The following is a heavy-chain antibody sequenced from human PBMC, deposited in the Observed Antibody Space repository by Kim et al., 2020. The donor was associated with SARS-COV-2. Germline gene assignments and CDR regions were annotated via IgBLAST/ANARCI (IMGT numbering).Heavy chain of an antibody. V-gene: IGHV3-23*01. Sequence: GGSLRLSCAASGFTFSSYAMSWVRQAPGKGLEWVSAISGSGGSTYYADSVKGRFTISRDNSKNTLYLQMNSLRAEDTAVYYCAKGVKGGIAVAGTYYYGVGVWGPGATGTVSS. CDR2: ISGSGGST. CDR3: AKGVKGGIAVAGTYYYGVGV. D-gene: IGHD6-19*01. CDR1: GFTFSSYA. J-gene: IGHJ6*02.